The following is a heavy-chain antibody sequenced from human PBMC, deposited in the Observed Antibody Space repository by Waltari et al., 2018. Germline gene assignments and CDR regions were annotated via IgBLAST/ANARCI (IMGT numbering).Heavy chain of an antibody. CDR3: ARARLNYMTTVTTPDY. CDR2: ISAYNGNT. CDR1: GSTFTSYG. V-gene: IGHV1-18*01. Sequence: QVQLVQSGAEVKKPGASVKVSCKASGSTFTSYGISWVRQAPGQGLEWMGWISAYNGNTNYAQKLQGRVTMTTDTSTSTAYMELRSLRSDDTAVYYCARARLNYMTTVTTPDYWGQGTLVTVSS. J-gene: IGHJ4*02. D-gene: IGHD4-17*01.